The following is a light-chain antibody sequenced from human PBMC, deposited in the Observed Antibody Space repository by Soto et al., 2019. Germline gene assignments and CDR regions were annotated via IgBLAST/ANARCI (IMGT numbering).Light chain of an antibody. J-gene: IGKJ2*01. CDR1: QSVSSN. Sequence: EIVMTQSPATLSVSPGERATLSCRASQSVSSNFAWYQHKPGQAPRLLIYGASTRATGIPARFSGSGSGAVSSLTISSLQSEDFAVYYCQQYNNSPPITFGPGTKLEIK. V-gene: IGKV3-15*01. CDR2: GAS. CDR3: QQYNNSPPIT.